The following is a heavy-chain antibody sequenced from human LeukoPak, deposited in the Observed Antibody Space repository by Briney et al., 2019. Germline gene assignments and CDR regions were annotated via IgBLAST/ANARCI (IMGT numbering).Heavy chain of an antibody. CDR2: INSDGSST. Sequence: GGSLRLSCAASGFTFSSCWMHWVRQAPGKGLVWVSRINSDGSSTTYADSVKGRFTISRDNAKNTLYLQMNSLRAEDTAVYYCARGGVYSTSAVDYWGQGTLVTVSS. D-gene: IGHD6-6*01. V-gene: IGHV3-74*01. J-gene: IGHJ4*02. CDR1: GFTFSSCW. CDR3: ARGGVYSTSAVDY.